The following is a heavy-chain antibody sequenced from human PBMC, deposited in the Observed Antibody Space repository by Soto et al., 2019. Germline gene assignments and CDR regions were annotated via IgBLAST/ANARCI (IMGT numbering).Heavy chain of an antibody. CDR3: APLSVSLSGPYGIHV. D-gene: IGHD2-15*01. J-gene: IGHJ6*02. Sequence: SETLSLTCSVSGYSVSSSDYYWAWIRQPPGKGLEWIGSMLYSGLTYYNPSLKSRVTLSVDTSKDQFSVRLNSVTASDTAVYYCAPLSVSLSGPYGIHVWGQGTTVTVSS. CDR2: MLYSGLT. CDR1: GYSVSSSDYY. V-gene: IGHV4-39*01.